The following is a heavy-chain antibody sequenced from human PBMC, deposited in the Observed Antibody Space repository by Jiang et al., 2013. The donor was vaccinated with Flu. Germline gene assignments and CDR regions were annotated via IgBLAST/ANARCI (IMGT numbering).Heavy chain of an antibody. Sequence: PGLVKSSQTLSLTCTVSGGSISIGDYYWNWIRQPPGKGLEWIGFVYYSGSTYYNPSLKSRLTISLDTSMKQFSLNLTSVTAADTAVYYCAAATSFTMWAFHIWGQGTMVTVSS. CDR3: AAATSFTMWAFHI. CDR1: GGSISIGDYY. CDR2: VYYSGST. D-gene: IGHD3-10*02. J-gene: IGHJ3*02. V-gene: IGHV4-30-4*01.